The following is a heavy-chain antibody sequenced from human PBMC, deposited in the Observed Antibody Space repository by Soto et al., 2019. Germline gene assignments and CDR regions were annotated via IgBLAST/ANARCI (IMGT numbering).Heavy chain of an antibody. CDR1: GFTFTSSA. CDR3: ARGPASSWTTFDY. J-gene: IGHJ4*02. D-gene: IGHD6-13*01. V-gene: IGHV1-58*01. CDR2: IVVGSGNT. Sequence: ASVKVSCKASGFTFTSSAVQWVRLARGQRLEWIGWIVVGSGNTNYAQKFQERVTITRDMSTSAAYMEPSRLRSDDTAVYYCARGPASSWTTFDYWGQGTLVTVSS.